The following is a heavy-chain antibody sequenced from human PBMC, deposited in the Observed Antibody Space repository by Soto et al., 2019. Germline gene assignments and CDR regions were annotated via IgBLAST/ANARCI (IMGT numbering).Heavy chain of an antibody. CDR1: CVSISSSSFY. J-gene: IGHJ4*02. D-gene: IGHD2-15*01. Sequence: SETLSLTCTVSCVSISSSSFYWALIGQPPGKGLEWIGSIYYRGNTYYNPSLKSRVTISVDTSKNQFSLKLISVTAADTAVYYCAREGGGYCSGGSCQVDYWGQGTLVTVS. V-gene: IGHV4-39*02. CDR3: AREGGGYCSGGSCQVDY. CDR2: IYYRGNT.